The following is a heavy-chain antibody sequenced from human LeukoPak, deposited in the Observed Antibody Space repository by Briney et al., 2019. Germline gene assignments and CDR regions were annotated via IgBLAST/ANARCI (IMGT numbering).Heavy chain of an antibody. CDR1: GYTFSRYG. CDR2: ISPYNGDT. CDR3: VRDLYDYGSVNYVDLLDI. Sequence: GASVKVSCKASGYTFSRYGISWVRQAPGQGLEWMGWISPYNGDTNYAQKLQGRVTMTTDTSTSTAYMELRSLRSDDTALYYCVRDLYDYGSVNYVDLLDIWGQGTMVTVSS. D-gene: IGHD3-16*01. V-gene: IGHV1-18*04. J-gene: IGHJ3*02.